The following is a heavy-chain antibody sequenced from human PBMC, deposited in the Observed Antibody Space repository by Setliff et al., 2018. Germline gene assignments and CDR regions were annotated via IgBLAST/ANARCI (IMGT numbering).Heavy chain of an antibody. CDR3: ARRPYDSSGYFNY. J-gene: IGHJ4*02. Sequence: ASVKVSCKASGYIFTYYAIHLVRQAPGQRLEWMGWINAGNGNTKYSQKFQGRVTITRDTSASTAYMELSSLTSEDTAVYYCARRPYDSSGYFNYWGQGTLVTVSS. D-gene: IGHD3-22*01. CDR2: INAGNGNT. V-gene: IGHV1-3*01. CDR1: GYIFTYYA.